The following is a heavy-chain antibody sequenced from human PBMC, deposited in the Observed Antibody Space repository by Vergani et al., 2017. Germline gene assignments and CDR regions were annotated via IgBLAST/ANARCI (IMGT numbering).Heavy chain of an antibody. J-gene: IGHJ4*02. V-gene: IGHV3-23*04. CDR1: GFTFSSYW. Sequence: EVQLVESGGGLVQPGGSLRLSCAASGFTFSSYWMHWVRQAPGKGLVWVSAISGSGGSTYYADSVKGRFTISRDNSKNTLYLQMNSLRAEDTAVYYCAKDHFILSAFDYWGQGTLVTVSS. CDR3: AKDHFILSAFDY. CDR2: ISGSGGST. D-gene: IGHD2-8*02.